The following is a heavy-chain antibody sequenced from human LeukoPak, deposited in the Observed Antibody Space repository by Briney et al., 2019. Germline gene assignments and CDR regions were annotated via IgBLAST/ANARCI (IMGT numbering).Heavy chain of an antibody. CDR3: AKSWISHFDY. Sequence: GGSLRLPCAASGFTFSSYAMRWVRQAPGKGLEWVSAISGSGGSTYYADSVKGRFTISRDNSKNTLYLQMNSLRAEDTAVYYCAKSWISHFDYWGQGTLVTVSS. D-gene: IGHD2-2*03. CDR2: ISGSGGST. V-gene: IGHV3-23*01. J-gene: IGHJ4*02. CDR1: GFTFSSYA.